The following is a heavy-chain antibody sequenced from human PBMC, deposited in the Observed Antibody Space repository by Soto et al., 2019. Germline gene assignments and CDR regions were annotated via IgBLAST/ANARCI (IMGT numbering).Heavy chain of an antibody. CDR1: GFTFSSYS. CDR2: ISSSSSTI. Sequence: EVQLVESGGGLVQPGGFLRLSCAASGFTFSSYSMNWVRQAPGKGLEWVSYISSSSSTIYYADSVKGRFTISRDNAKNSLYLQMNSLRDEDTAVYYCARDGYYDSSGYLRDFDYWGQGTLVTVSS. CDR3: ARDGYYDSSGYLRDFDY. D-gene: IGHD3-22*01. J-gene: IGHJ4*02. V-gene: IGHV3-48*02.